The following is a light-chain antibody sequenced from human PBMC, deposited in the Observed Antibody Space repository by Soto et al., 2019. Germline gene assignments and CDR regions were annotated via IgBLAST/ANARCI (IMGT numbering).Light chain of an antibody. Sequence: DVVMTQSPDSLAVSLGERATINCKSSQSVLYTPNNRNYLAWYQQKPGQPPKLLIYWASTRESGVPDRFSGSGSGTDFTLSISSLQAEDAAVYYCQQYYFTPQTFGQGTKVEIK. J-gene: IGKJ1*01. CDR1: QSVLYTPNNRNY. CDR3: QQYYFTPQT. V-gene: IGKV4-1*01. CDR2: WAS.